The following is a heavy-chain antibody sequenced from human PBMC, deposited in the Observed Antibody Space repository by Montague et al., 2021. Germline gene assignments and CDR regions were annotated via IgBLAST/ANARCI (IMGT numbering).Heavy chain of an antibody. CDR2: IYYSGSAGGTT. CDR3: ARGRGNSYVSFDS. V-gene: IGHV4-59*13. J-gene: IGHJ4*02. D-gene: IGHD5-18*01. Sequence: SQTLSLICTVSGGSISSFYWSWIRQPPEKGLELIAYIYYSGSAGGTTNYNPSLKSRVTISVDSSKNQLSLQLTSVTTADTAVYYCARGRGNSYVSFDSWGQGTLISVSS. CDR1: GGSISSFY.